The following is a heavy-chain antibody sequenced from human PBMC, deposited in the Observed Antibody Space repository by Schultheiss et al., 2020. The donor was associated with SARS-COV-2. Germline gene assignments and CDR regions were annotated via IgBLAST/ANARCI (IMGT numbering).Heavy chain of an antibody. J-gene: IGHJ4*02. CDR3: ARGGVVRGAGY. CDR1: GYTLTELS. Sequence: ASVKVSCKVSGYTLTELSMHWVRQAPGKGLEWMGWMNPNSGNTGYAQKFQGRVTMTRDTSISTAYMELSRLRSDDTAVYYCARGGVVRGAGYWGQGTLVTVSS. D-gene: IGHD3-10*01. V-gene: IGHV1-2*02. CDR2: MNPNSGNT.